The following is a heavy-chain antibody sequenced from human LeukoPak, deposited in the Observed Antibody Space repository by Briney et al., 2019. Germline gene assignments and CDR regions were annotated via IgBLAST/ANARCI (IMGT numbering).Heavy chain of an antibody. CDR1: GGSISSSRYY. CDR2: IHYSGST. J-gene: IGHJ4*02. CDR3: ARGGGYSGYEGIDY. Sequence: SETLSLTCTVSGGSISSSRYYWGWIRQPPGKGLEWIGSIHYSGSTYYNPSLKSRVTISVDTSKNQFSLKLSSVTAADTAVYYCARGGGYSGYEGIDYWGQGTLVTVSS. D-gene: IGHD5-12*01. V-gene: IGHV4-39*07.